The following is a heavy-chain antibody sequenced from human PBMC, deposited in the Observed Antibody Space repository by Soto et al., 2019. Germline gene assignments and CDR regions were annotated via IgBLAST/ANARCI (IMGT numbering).Heavy chain of an antibody. CDR1: GGSISSGGYS. D-gene: IGHD5-12*01. Sequence: QLQLQESGSGLVKPSQTLSLTCAVSGGSISSGGYSWSWIRQPPGKGLEWIGYIYHSGRTYYNPSLKGRVTISVDRSKNQFSLKLSSVTAAYTAVYYCARAGPPDVEMATIQPNTFDYWGQGALVTVSS. J-gene: IGHJ4*02. CDR2: IYHSGRT. V-gene: IGHV4-30-2*01. CDR3: ARAGPPDVEMATIQPNTFDY.